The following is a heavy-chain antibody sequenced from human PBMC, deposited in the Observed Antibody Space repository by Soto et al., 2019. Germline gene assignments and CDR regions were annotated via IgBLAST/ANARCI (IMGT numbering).Heavy chain of an antibody. CDR2: IYYSGST. CDR3: ASRGIRYFDWLSTYTEPRDGPDAFDI. D-gene: IGHD3-9*01. Sequence: SETLSLTCTVSGGSISSSSYYWGWLRQPPGKGLEWIGSIYYSGSTYYNPSLKSRVTISVDTSISTAYMELSRLSSEDTAVYYCASRGIRYFDWLSTYTEPRDGPDAFDIWGQGTMVTVSS. CDR1: GGSISSSSYY. J-gene: IGHJ3*02. V-gene: IGHV4-39*07.